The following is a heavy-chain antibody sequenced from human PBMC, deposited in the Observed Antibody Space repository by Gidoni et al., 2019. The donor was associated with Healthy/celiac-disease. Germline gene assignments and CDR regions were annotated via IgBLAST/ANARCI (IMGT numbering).Heavy chain of an antibody. CDR3: VVALSHLYYYYGMDV. CDR2: IYHSGST. V-gene: IGHV4-38-2*01. D-gene: IGHD2-21*01. CDR1: GYSISSGYY. Sequence: QVQLQESGPGLVKPSETLSLTCAVSGYSISSGYYWGWIRQPPGKGLEWIGSIYHSGSTYYNPSLKSRVTISVDTSKNQFSLKLSSVTAADTAVYYCVVALSHLYYYYGMDVWGQGTTVTVSS. J-gene: IGHJ6*02.